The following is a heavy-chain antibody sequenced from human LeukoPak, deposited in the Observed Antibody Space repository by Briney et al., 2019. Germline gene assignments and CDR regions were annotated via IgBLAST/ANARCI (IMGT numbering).Heavy chain of an antibody. Sequence: KPSETLSLTCTVSGGSISSSNWWSWVRQPPGKGLEWIGEIYHSGSTNYNPSLKSRVTISVDKSKNQFSLKLSSVTAADTAVYYCARVHSSGWPAYYYYGMDVWGQGTTVTVSS. CDR3: ARVHSSGWPAYYYYGMDV. CDR2: IYHSGST. CDR1: GGSISSSNW. D-gene: IGHD6-19*01. J-gene: IGHJ6*02. V-gene: IGHV4-4*02.